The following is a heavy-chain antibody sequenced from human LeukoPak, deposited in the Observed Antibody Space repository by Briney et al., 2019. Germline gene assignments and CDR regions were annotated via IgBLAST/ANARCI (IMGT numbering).Heavy chain of an antibody. V-gene: IGHV4-61*02. CDR3: ARDNDFWSA. Sequence: SETLSHTCTVSGGSISSGSYYWSWIRHPAGKGLEWIGRIYTSGSTNYNPSLKSRVTISVDASKNQFSLKLSSVTAADTAVYYCARDNDFWSAWGQGTLVTVSS. CDR1: GGSISSGSYY. D-gene: IGHD3-3*01. CDR2: IYTSGST. J-gene: IGHJ5*02.